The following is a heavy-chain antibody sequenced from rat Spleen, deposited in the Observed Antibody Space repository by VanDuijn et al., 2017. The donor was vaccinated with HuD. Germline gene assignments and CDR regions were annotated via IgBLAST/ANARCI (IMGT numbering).Heavy chain of an antibody. J-gene: IGHJ2*01. CDR1: GFTFSDYF. Sequence: EVQLVESGGGLVQPGRSLKLSCAASGFTFSDYFMAWVRQAPAKGLEWVATISSGGNGTYYPDSVKGRLTISRDNAKSTLYLQVDSLRSEDTARYYCARGYAHYWGQGVMVTVSS. CDR3: ARGYAHY. CDR2: ISSGGNGT. V-gene: IGHV5-29*01. D-gene: IGHD1-12*03.